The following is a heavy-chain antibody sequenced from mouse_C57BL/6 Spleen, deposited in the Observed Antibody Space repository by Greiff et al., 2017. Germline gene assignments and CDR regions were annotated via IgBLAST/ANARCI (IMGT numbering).Heavy chain of an antibody. D-gene: IGHD1-1*01. J-gene: IGHJ3*01. CDR1: GYSITSGYD. CDR2: ISYSGST. V-gene: IGHV3-1*01. Sequence: EVKLQESGPGMVKPSQSLSLTCTVTGYSITSGYDWHWIRHFPGNKLEWMGYISYSGSTNYNPSLKSRISITHDTSKNHFFLKLNSVTTEDTATYYCARGGGLLRSGFAYWGQGTLVTVSA. CDR3: ARGGGLLRSGFAY.